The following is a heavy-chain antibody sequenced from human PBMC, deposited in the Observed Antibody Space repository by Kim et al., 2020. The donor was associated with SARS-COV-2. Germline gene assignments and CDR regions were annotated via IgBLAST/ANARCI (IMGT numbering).Heavy chain of an antibody. V-gene: IGHV1-2*02. CDR3: ARDRWSDY. J-gene: IGHJ4*02. Sequence: TGGTQYAQRFQGRVTMTRDTSISTAYMELSRLGSDDTAVYFCARDRWSDYWGQGTLVTVSS. D-gene: IGHD2-15*01. CDR2: TGGT.